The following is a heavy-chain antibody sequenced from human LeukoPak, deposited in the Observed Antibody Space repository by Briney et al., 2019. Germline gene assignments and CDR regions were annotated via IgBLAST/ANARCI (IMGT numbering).Heavy chain of an antibody. Sequence: PSETLSLTCTVSGGSLSSYYWNWIRQPPGKGLEWIGYIYYSGSTNYNPSLKSRVTVSVDTSKNQFSLKLSSVTAADTAVYYCTRGSIAYYYMDVWGKGTTVTISS. V-gene: IGHV4-59*01. CDR2: IYYSGST. CDR3: TRGSIAYYYMDV. CDR1: GGSLSSYY. J-gene: IGHJ6*03. D-gene: IGHD3-22*01.